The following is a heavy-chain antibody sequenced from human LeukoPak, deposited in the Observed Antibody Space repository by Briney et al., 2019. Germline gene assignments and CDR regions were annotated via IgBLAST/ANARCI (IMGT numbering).Heavy chain of an antibody. CDR1: GFTFDDYA. V-gene: IGHV3-9*01. CDR2: ISWNSGSI. Sequence: GGSLRLSCAASGFTFDDYAMHWVRQAPGKGLEWVSGISWNSGSIGYADSVKGRFTISRDNAKNSLYLQMNSLRAEDTALYYCAKDLLLTGYAIDYWGQGTLVTVSS. J-gene: IGHJ4*02. CDR3: AKDLLLTGYAIDY. D-gene: IGHD3-9*01.